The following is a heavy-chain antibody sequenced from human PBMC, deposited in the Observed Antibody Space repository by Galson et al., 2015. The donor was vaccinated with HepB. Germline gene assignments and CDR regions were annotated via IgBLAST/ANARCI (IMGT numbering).Heavy chain of an antibody. CDR1: GFTFSTYG. Sequence: SLRLSCAASGFTFSTYGMHWVRQAPGKGLEWVAGISYDGSNKYYADSVKGRFTISRDDSKNTLYLQMHSLRAEDTAVYYCAKVIGGSYYPRVDDWGQGTLVTVAS. CDR3: AKVIGGSYYPRVDD. V-gene: IGHV3-30*18. CDR2: ISYDGSNK. J-gene: IGHJ4*02. D-gene: IGHD1-26*01.